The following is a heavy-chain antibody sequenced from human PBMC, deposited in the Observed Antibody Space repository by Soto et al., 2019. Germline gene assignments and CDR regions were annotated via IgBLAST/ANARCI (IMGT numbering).Heavy chain of an antibody. D-gene: IGHD6-19*01. V-gene: IGHV4-59*08. CDR2: SYYSGST. J-gene: IGHJ4*02. CDR1: GGSISSYY. CDR3: ARHVQWLVTFDY. Sequence: QVQLQESGPGLVKPSETLSLTCTVSGGSISSYYWSWIRQPPGKGLEWIGYSYYSGSTNYNPPLKSRVTISVDTSKNQFSLKLSSVTAAVSAVYYCARHVQWLVTFDYWGQGTLVTVSS.